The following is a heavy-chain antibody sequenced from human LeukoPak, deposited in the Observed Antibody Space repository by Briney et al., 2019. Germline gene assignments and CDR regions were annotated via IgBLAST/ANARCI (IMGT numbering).Heavy chain of an antibody. V-gene: IGHV1-46*01. D-gene: IGHD6-6*01. CDR1: AYTFISYY. Sequence: ASVKVSCKASAYTFISYYMHWVRQAPGQGLEGMGMINPSGDSTSYAQKFQGRVTMTRDTSTSTVYMEVSSLRSEDTAVYYCAREGASDVFDIWGQGTMVTVSS. CDR2: INPSGDST. J-gene: IGHJ3*02. CDR3: AREGASDVFDI.